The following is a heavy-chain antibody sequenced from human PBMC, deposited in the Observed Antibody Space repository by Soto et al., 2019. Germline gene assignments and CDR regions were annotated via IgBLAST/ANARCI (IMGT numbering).Heavy chain of an antibody. D-gene: IGHD3-10*01. J-gene: IGHJ4*02. CDR3: ARSGGNGYYFDY. Sequence: GGSLRLSCAASGFTFSRYAMYWVRQAPGKGLEDVSAISSNGGSTYYANSVKGRFTISRDNSKNTLYLQMGSLRAEDMAVYYCARSGGNGYYFDYWGQGTLVTVSS. CDR1: GFTFSRYA. V-gene: IGHV3-64*01. CDR2: ISSNGGST.